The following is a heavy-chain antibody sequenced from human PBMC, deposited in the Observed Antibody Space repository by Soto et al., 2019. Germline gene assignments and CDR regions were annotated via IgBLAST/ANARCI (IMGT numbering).Heavy chain of an antibody. Sequence: QVQLVQSGAEVKKPGSSVKVSCKASGGTFSSYAISWVRQAPGQGLEWMGVIIPIFGTANYAQKFQGRVTITADESTSTAYMELSSLRSEDTAVYYCARVPYYYGSGSYYDNWFDPWGQGTLVTVSS. CDR1: GGTFSSYA. CDR2: IIPIFGTA. V-gene: IGHV1-69*01. J-gene: IGHJ5*02. D-gene: IGHD3-10*01. CDR3: ARVPYYYGSGSYYDNWFDP.